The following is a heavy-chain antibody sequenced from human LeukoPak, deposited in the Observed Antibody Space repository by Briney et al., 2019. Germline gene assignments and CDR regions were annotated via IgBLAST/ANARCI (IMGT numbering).Heavy chain of an antibody. J-gene: IGHJ3*02. CDR2: IYYSGST. CDR3: ARAPATYYDFWSGYYDAFDI. CDR1: GGSISSSSYY. D-gene: IGHD3-3*01. V-gene: IGHV4-39*07. Sequence: PSETLSLTCTVSGGSISSSSYYWGWIRQPPAKGLEWIGSIYYSGSTYYNPSLKSRVTISVDTSKNQFSLKLSSVTAADTAVYYCARAPATYYDFWSGYYDAFDIWGQGTMVTVSS.